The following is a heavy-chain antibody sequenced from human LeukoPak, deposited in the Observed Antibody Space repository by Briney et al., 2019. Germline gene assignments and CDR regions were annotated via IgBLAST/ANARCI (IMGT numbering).Heavy chain of an antibody. D-gene: IGHD4-17*01. CDR1: GSSLASDYY. J-gene: IGHJ6*03. CDR3: ARDVKGRGVTTVFYYIDV. V-gene: IGHV4-38-2*02. Sequence: PSETLSLTCGVSGSSLASDYYWGWIRQPPGKGLEWIGSIYSSGGTYYNPSLKSRVTISIETSTNQFSLQLTSVTAADMAVYYCARDVKGRGVTTVFYYIDVWGKGTTVTVSS. CDR2: IYSSGGT.